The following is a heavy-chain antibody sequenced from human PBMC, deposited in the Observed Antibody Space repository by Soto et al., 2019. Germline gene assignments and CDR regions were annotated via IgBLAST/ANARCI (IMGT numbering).Heavy chain of an antibody. CDR2: IGGSGGST. D-gene: IGHD2-21*02. Sequence: GGSLRLSCAASGFTFSSYAMSWVRQAPGKGLEWVSAIGGSGGSTYYADSVKGRFTISRDNSKNTLYLQMNSLGAEDTAVYYCAKEEAYCGGDCLYYFDYWGQGTLVTVSS. CDR3: AKEEAYCGGDCLYYFDY. CDR1: GFTFSSYA. V-gene: IGHV3-23*01. J-gene: IGHJ4*02.